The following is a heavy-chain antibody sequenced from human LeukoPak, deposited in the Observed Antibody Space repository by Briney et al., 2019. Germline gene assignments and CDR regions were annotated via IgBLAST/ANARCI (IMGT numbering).Heavy chain of an antibody. D-gene: IGHD2/OR15-2a*01. CDR3: ARDKIEGPSNFDN. J-gene: IGHJ4*02. Sequence: PGGSLRLSCAASGFTFSRYWMTWVRQAPGKGPEWVANIKQDGSEEYYVDSVKGRFTISRDNAKNSLYLQMNSLRAEDTAIYYCARDKIEGPSNFDNWGQGSLVIVS. CDR2: IKQDGSEE. V-gene: IGHV3-7*03. CDR1: GFTFSRYW.